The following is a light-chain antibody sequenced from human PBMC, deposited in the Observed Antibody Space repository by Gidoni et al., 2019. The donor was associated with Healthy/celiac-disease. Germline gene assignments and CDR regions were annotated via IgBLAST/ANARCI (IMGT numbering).Light chain of an antibody. CDR3: QQYGSSPPVT. J-gene: IGKJ5*01. CDR1: QSVSSSY. V-gene: IGKV3-20*01. CDR2: GAS. Sequence: EIVLTQSPGTLSLSPGESATLSCRASQSVSSSYLAWYQQKPGQAPRLLIYGASSRATGIPARFSGSGSGTDFTLTISRLEPEDFAVYYCQQYGSSPPVTFGQGTRLEIK.